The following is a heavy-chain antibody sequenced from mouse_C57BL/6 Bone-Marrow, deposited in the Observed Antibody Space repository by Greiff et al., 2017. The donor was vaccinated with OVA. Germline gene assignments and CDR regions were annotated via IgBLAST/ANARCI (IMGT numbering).Heavy chain of an antibody. J-gene: IGHJ2*01. CDR3: ARGGIYDYGSREYYFDY. D-gene: IGHD1-1*01. Sequence: QVQLQQPGAELVKPGASVKLSCKASGYTFTSYWMHWVKQRPGQGLEWIGMIHPNSGSTNYNEKFKSKATLTVDKSSSTAYMQLSSLTSEDSAVYYCARGGIYDYGSREYYFDYWGQGTTLTVSS. V-gene: IGHV1-64*01. CDR1: GYTFTSYW. CDR2: IHPNSGST.